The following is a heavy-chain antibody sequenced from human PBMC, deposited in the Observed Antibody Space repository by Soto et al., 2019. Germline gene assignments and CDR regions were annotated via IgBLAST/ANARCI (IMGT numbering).Heavy chain of an antibody. CDR1: GFTFSSYS. J-gene: IGHJ6*02. D-gene: IGHD2-21*02. Sequence: GGSLRLSCAASGFTFSSYSMNWVRQAPGKGLEWVSYISSSSSTIYYAESVKGRFTISRDNAKNSLYLQMNSLRAEDTAVYYCARDPNVVVTATHYYYYYGMDVWGQGTTVTVSS. CDR3: ARDPNVVVTATHYYYYYGMDV. CDR2: ISSSSSTI. V-gene: IGHV3-48*04.